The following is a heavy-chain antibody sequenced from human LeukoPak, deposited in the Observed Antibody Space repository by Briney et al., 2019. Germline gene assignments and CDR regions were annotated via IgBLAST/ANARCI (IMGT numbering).Heavy chain of an antibody. CDR1: GFTFSLYG. CDR3: ARPSDSSGYYSFDY. Sequence: GGSLRLSCAASGFTFSLYGMHWVRHAPGKGLEGVAVISYDGSNKYYADSVKGRFTISRDNSKNTLYLQMNSLRAEDTAVYYCARPSDSSGYYSFDYWGQGTLVTVSS. CDR2: ISYDGSNK. V-gene: IGHV3-30*19. J-gene: IGHJ4*02. D-gene: IGHD3-22*01.